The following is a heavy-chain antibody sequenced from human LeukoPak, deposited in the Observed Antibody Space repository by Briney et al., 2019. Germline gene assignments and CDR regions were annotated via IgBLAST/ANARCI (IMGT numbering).Heavy chain of an antibody. CDR3: ARPFGSSGWYRYFDY. CDR2: IYPGDSDT. J-gene: IGHJ4*02. Sequence: GESLQISCKGSGYSFTSYWIGWVRQLPGKGLEWMGIIYPGDSDTRYSPSFQGQVTISADKSISTAYLQWSSLKASDTAMYYCARPFGSSGWYRYFDYWGQGTLVTVSS. D-gene: IGHD6-19*01. V-gene: IGHV5-51*01. CDR1: GYSFTSYW.